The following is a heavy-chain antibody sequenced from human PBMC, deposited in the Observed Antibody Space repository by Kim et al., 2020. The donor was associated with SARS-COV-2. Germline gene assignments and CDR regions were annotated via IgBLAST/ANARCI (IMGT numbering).Heavy chain of an antibody. D-gene: IGHD6-13*01. V-gene: IGHV3-7*01. CDR1: GFTFSSYW. Sequence: GGSLRLSCAASGFTFSSYWMSWVRQAPGRGLEWVANIKQDGSEKYYVDSVKGRFTISRDNAKNPLYLQMNSLRAEDTAVYYCARDFRYSSSWYTGTGYWGQGTLVTVSS. J-gene: IGHJ4*02. CDR3: ARDFRYSSSWYTGTGY. CDR2: IKQDGSEK.